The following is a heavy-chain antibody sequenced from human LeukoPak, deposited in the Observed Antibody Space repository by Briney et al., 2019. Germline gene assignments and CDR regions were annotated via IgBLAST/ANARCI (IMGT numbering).Heavy chain of an antibody. CDR2: IYHSGIT. Sequence: SETLSLTCTVSGYSISSGYYWGWIRQPPGKGLEWIGSIYHSGITNYNPSLKSRVTISVDTSKNQFSLKLSSVTAADTAVYYCARRGAIAARPGRYFDYWGQGTLVTVSS. V-gene: IGHV4-38-2*02. CDR3: ARRGAIAARPGRYFDY. CDR1: GYSISSGYY. J-gene: IGHJ4*02. D-gene: IGHD6-6*01.